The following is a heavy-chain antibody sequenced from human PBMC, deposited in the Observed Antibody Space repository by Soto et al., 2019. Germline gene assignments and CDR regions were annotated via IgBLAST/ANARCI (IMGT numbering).Heavy chain of an antibody. CDR1: GGSFSGYY. CDR2: INHSGST. D-gene: IGHD2-2*01. V-gene: IGHV4-34*01. Sequence: ETLSLTCAVYGGSFSGYYWSWIRQPPGKGLEWIGEINHSGSTNYNPSLKSRVTISVDTSKNQFSLKLSSVTAADTAVYYCAVPRTSCYVDAFDIWGQGTMVTVSS. J-gene: IGHJ3*02. CDR3: AVPRTSCYVDAFDI.